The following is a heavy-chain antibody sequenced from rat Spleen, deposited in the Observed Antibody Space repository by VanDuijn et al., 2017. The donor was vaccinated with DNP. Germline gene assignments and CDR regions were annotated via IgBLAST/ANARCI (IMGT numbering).Heavy chain of an antibody. V-gene: IGHV5-58*01. CDR1: GFTFSSYW. Sequence: EVQLVESGGGLVQPGRSLKLSCVASGFTFSSYWMYWIRQAPGKGLEWVASINPDGGSTHYRDSVKGRFTISRDNAESSLYLQMNSLKSEDTATYYCTKNSGYYFDSWGQGVMVTVSP. J-gene: IGHJ2*01. D-gene: IGHD4-3*01. CDR2: INPDGGST. CDR3: TKNSGYYFDS.